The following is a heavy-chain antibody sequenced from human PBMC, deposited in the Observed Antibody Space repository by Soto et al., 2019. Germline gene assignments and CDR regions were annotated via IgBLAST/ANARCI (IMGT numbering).Heavy chain of an antibody. D-gene: IGHD4-17*01. J-gene: IGHJ2*01. CDR2: ISYDGGNK. CDR1: GFTFSNYG. CDR3: AKSGDYGGHSQSYFDL. V-gene: IGHV3-30*18. Sequence: QVQLVESGGGVVQPGRSLRLSCAASGFTFSNYGIHWVRQAPGKGLEWVAVISYDGGNKYYADSVKGRFTISRDNSKNTLYLQMNSLRAEDTAVYYCAKSGDYGGHSQSYFDLWGRGTLVTVSS.